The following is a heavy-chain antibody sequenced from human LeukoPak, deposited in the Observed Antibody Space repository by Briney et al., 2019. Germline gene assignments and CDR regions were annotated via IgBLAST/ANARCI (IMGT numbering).Heavy chain of an antibody. CDR3: VRTGEVTTVCDS. J-gene: IGHJ4*02. D-gene: IGHD4-17*01. CDR2: IHYSGST. CDR1: GGSMSGXX. V-gene: IGHV4-59*08. Sequence: LSXXXXVSGGSMSGXXWNWXXQXXXXXLEXIGNIHYSGSTNYNPSLKSRVTITVETSKNQFSLKLSSVTAADTAVYYCVRTGEVTTVCDSWGQGNLVTVSS.